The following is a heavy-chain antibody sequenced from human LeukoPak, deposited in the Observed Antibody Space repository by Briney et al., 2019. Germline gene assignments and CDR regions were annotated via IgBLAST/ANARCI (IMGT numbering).Heavy chain of an antibody. J-gene: IGHJ4*02. Sequence: GGSLRLSCATSGFTFNNYDMHWVRQAPGKGLEWVTFIRHDGTIKYYADSAKGRFSISRDNSRNTLYLQMSSLRPEDTALYYCAREWLAFDLWGQGTLVTVSS. CDR3: AREWLAFDL. CDR2: IRHDGTIK. CDR1: GFTFNNYD. V-gene: IGHV3-30*02. D-gene: IGHD6-19*01.